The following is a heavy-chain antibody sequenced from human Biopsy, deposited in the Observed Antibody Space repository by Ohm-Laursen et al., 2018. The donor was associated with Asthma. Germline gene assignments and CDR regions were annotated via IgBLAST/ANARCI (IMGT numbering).Heavy chain of an antibody. CDR3: ARATYGDDGFDP. CDR2: IYYSVST. V-gene: IGHV4-31*03. J-gene: IGHJ5*02. CDR1: GGSINFGDFY. D-gene: IGHD4-17*01. Sequence: SQTLPLTCTVPGGSINFGDFYWSWIRQHPVRGLECIGYIYYSVSTYYNPSLKSRVSISLDTSKNQFSLSLTSVTASDTAVYYCARATYGDDGFDPWGQGTLVTVSS.